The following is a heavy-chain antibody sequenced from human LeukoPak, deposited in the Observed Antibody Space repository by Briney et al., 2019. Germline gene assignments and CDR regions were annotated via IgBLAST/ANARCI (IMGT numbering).Heavy chain of an antibody. J-gene: IGHJ3*02. CDR3: ARTGTYYYDSSGYLHALDI. D-gene: IGHD3-22*01. CDR2: INHSGST. V-gene: IGHV4-34*01. Sequence: PSETLSLTCAVYGGSFSGYYWSWIRQPPGKGLEWIGEINHSGSTNYNPSLKSRVTISVDTSKNQFSLKLSSVTAADTAVYYCARTGTYYYDSSGYLHALDIWGQGTMVTVSS. CDR1: GGSFSGYY.